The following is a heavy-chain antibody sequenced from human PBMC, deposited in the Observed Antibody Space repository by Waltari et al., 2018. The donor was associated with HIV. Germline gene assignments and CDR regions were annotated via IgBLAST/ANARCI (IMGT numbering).Heavy chain of an antibody. V-gene: IGHV1-69*08. CDR1: GGSFTSYS. Sequence: QVQLVQSGAEVRTPGCSVKVSCKASGGSFTSYSIHWVRQAPGQGLGWMGRVIPMSGTAMKAQKFQARVTTSADKSTTTAYMELTSLRAEDTAVYYCASARETMGVDFDFWGQGTLVTVSS. D-gene: IGHD3-10*01. J-gene: IGHJ4*02. CDR2: VIPMSGTA. CDR3: ASARETMGVDFDF.